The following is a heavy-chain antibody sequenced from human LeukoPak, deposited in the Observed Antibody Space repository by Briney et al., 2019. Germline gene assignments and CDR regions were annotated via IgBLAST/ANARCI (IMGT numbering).Heavy chain of an antibody. D-gene: IGHD2-2*01. CDR2: IYYSGST. J-gene: IGHJ5*02. V-gene: IGHV4-39*07. Sequence: PSETLSLTCTVSGGSISSSSYYWGWIRQPPGKGLEWIGSIYYSGSTYYNPSLKSRVTISVDTSKNQFSLKLSSVTAADTAVYYCAREAVVPAAIEYNWFDPWGQGTLVTVSS. CDR1: GGSISSSSYY. CDR3: AREAVVPAAIEYNWFDP.